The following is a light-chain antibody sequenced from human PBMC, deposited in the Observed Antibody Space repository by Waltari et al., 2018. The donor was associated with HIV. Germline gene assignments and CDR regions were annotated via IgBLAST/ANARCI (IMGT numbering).Light chain of an antibody. CDR3: QQRSNWPPEIT. V-gene: IGKV3-11*01. CDR2: DAS. CDR1: QSVNTY. Sequence: EIVLTQSPATLSLSPGERATLSCRASQSVNTYLAWYQQKPGQAPRLLIYDASNRATGIPARFSGSGSGTDFTLTISRLEPEDFAVYYCQQRSNWPPEITCGQGTRLEIK. J-gene: IGKJ5*01.